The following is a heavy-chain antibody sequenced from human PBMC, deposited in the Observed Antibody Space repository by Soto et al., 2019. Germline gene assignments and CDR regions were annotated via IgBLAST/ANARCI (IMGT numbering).Heavy chain of an antibody. D-gene: IGHD7-27*01. CDR3: AKGGIRGTGYYYYMDV. V-gene: IGHV3-23*01. Sequence: GGSLRLSCAASGFTFSSYAMSWVRQAPGKGLEWVSAISGSGGSTYYADSVKGRFTISRDNSKNTLYLQMNSLSAEDTAVYYCAKGGIRGTGYYYYMDVWGKGTTVTVSS. J-gene: IGHJ6*03. CDR1: GFTFSSYA. CDR2: ISGSGGST.